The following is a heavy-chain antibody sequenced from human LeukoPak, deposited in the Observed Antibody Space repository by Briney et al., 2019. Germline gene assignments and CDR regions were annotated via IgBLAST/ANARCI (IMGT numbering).Heavy chain of an antibody. CDR3: GRNFEASSNWYIQY. J-gene: IGHJ4*02. CDR1: GSSIYDDR. D-gene: IGHD2-2*01. V-gene: IGHV4-59*12. Sequence: SETLSLTCSVSGSSIYDDRYSWIRQPPGKGLEWIGFVSYRGSAKYNPSLESRVTLSVDTSKKQISLNLKSVTAADTAVYYCGRNFEASSNWYIQYWGQGSLVTVSS. CDR2: VSYRGSA.